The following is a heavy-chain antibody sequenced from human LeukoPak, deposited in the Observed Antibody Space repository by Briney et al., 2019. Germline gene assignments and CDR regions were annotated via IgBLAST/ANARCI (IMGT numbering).Heavy chain of an antibody. J-gene: IGHJ2*01. V-gene: IGHV4-4*07. CDR3: ARVISNGYSSGWYSPLYWYFDL. CDR2: IYTSGST. CDR1: GGSISSYY. D-gene: IGHD6-19*01. Sequence: PSETLSLTCTVSGGSISSYYWSWIRQPAGKGLEWIGRIYTSGSTNYNPSLKSRVTMSVDTSKNQFSLKLSSVTAADTAVYYAARVISNGYSSGWYSPLYWYFDLWGRGTLVTVSS.